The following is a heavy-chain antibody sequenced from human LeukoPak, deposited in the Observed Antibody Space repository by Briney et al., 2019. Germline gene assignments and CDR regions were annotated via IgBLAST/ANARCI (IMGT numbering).Heavy chain of an antibody. CDR1: GFTFRKHG. J-gene: IGHJ4*02. CDR2: LRYDGSNK. Sequence: GGALRLSCAASGFTFRKHGMHWVRPAPGKGVGGGAFLRYDGSNKYYADSVKGRFTISRDNSKNTLYLQMNSLRAEDTAVYYCAKDSMIVPTYYFDYWGQGTLVTVSS. D-gene: IGHD3-22*01. V-gene: IGHV3-30*02. CDR3: AKDSMIVPTYYFDY.